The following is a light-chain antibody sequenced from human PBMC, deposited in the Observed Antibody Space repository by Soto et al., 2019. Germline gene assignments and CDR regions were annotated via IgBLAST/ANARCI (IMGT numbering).Light chain of an antibody. CDR3: SSFTSSSTQV. CDR1: SSDVGGYNY. J-gene: IGLJ3*02. V-gene: IGLV2-14*01. CDR2: EVN. Sequence: QSALTQPASVSGSPGQSITISCTGTSSDVGGYNYVSWYQQHPGKAPKLMIFEVNNRPSAVSDRFSGSKSGNTASLTISGLQPEDEADYYCSSFTSSSTQVLGGGTKLTVL.